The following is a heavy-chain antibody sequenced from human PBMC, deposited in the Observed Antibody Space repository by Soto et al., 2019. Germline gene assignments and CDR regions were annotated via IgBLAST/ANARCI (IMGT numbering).Heavy chain of an antibody. D-gene: IGHD2-15*01. Sequence: QVQLVQSGDELKKPGASVKVSCKASDYTFNSYGISWVRKAPGQGLEWMGWLSGDNGDIKYAQKFQGRVTMTTDISTSTVYMELRSLSSDDTAVYFCAGSRVFGFDFWGQGTLVTVSS. J-gene: IGHJ4*02. CDR2: LSGDNGDI. CDR3: AGSRVFGFDF. V-gene: IGHV1-18*01. CDR1: DYTFNSYG.